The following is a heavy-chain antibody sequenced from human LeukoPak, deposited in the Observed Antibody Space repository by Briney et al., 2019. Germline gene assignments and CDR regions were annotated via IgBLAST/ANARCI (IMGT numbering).Heavy chain of an antibody. CDR2: IKQDGSEK. D-gene: IGHD3-3*01. CDR1: GFTFSSYW. CDR3: ARFHSSSFWSGYYTFDY. Sequence: GGSLRLSCAASGFTFSSYWMSWVRQAPGKGLEWVANIKQDGSEKYYVDSVKGRFTISRDNAKNLLYLQMNSLRAEDTAVYYCARFHSSSFWSGYYTFDYWGQGTLVTVSS. V-gene: IGHV3-7*01. J-gene: IGHJ4*02.